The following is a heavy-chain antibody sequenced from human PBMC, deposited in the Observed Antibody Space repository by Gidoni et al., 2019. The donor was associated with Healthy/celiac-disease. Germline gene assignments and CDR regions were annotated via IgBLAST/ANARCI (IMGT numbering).Heavy chain of an antibody. Sequence: QVKLVQSGAEVKKPGASVKVSCQASGYTFTSYAMHWVRQAPGQRLEWMGWINAGNGNTKYSQKFQGRVTITRDTSASTAYMELSSLRSEDTAVYYCARALPLIAAAFGTNWFDPWGQGTLVTVSS. CDR2: INAGNGNT. CDR3: ARALPLIAAAFGTNWFDP. J-gene: IGHJ5*02. CDR1: GYTFTSYA. V-gene: IGHV1-3*01. D-gene: IGHD6-13*01.